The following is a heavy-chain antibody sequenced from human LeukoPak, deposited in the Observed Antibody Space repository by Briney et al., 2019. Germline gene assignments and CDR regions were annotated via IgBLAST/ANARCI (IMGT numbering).Heavy chain of an antibody. J-gene: IGHJ4*02. CDR1: GFTFINYA. CDR3: AKDTAALSFVIDS. Sequence: PGASLRLSRAASGFTFINYAMTWVRQAPGKGLEWVSALSGSGNGTYYADSVKGRFTISRDNSKNTLYLRMNSLRAEDTAVYYCAKDTAALSFVIDSWGQGTLVTVSS. CDR2: LSGSGNGT. V-gene: IGHV3-23*01. D-gene: IGHD2-15*01.